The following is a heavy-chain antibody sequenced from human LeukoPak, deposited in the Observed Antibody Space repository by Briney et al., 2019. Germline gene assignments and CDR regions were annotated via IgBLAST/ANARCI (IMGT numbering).Heavy chain of an antibody. CDR2: INHGGST. V-gene: IGHV4-34*01. J-gene: IGHJ4*02. Sequence: SETLSLTCAVYGASFSDYYWSWISHPPGKGLEWIGEINHGGSTNYNPSLKSRVTISVDTSKSQFSLKLTSVTAADTAVYYCARSYSTSWYYWGQGTLVTVSS. CDR3: ARSYSTSWYY. D-gene: IGHD6-13*01. CDR1: GASFSDYY.